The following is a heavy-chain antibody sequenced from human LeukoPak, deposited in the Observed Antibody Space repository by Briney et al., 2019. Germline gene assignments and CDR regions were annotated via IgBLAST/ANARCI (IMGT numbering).Heavy chain of an antibody. V-gene: IGHV4-30-2*01. J-gene: IGHJ5*02. CDR1: GGSISSGGYY. CDR2: IYHSGST. D-gene: IGHD3-16*01. Sequence: SQTLSLTCTVSGGSISSGGYYWSWIRQPPGKGLEWIGYIYHSGSTYYNPSLKSRVTISVDRSKNQFSLKLSSVTAADTAVYYCAIAILGGNWFDPWGQGTLVTVSS. CDR3: AIAILGGNWFDP.